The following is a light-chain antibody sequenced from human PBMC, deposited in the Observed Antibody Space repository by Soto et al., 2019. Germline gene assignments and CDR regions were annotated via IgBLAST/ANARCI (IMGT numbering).Light chain of an antibody. Sequence: EIVMTQSPATLSVSPGERATLACMASQSVSSNLAWYQQKPGQAPRLLIYYASTRATGIPARFTGSGSGTEFTLIISSLQSEDFATYYCQQYYSYPRTFGQGTKVDIK. J-gene: IGKJ1*01. V-gene: IGKV3-15*01. CDR1: QSVSSN. CDR2: YAS. CDR3: QQYYSYPRT.